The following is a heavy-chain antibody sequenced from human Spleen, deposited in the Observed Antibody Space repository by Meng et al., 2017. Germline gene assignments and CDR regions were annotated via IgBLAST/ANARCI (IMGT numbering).Heavy chain of an antibody. V-gene: IGHV4-34*01. Sequence: VPLRQWAAGLLKPSETLALTCVASGGSFSDYYWSWIRQPPGKGLEWVGEINHSGSTNYNPSLESRATISVDTSQNNLSLKLSSVTAADSAVYYCARGPTTMAHDFDYWGQGTLVTVSS. CDR2: INHSGST. CDR1: GGSFSDYY. D-gene: IGHD4-11*01. CDR3: ARGPTTMAHDFDY. J-gene: IGHJ4*02.